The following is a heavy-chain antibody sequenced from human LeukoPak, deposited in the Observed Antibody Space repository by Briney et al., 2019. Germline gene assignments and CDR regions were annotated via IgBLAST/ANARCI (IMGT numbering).Heavy chain of an antibody. CDR2: IKSKTDGGTT. CDR3: TIPDRGKPEGY. J-gene: IGHJ4*02. V-gene: IGHV3-15*01. Sequence: GGSLRLSCAASGFTFSNAWMSWVRQAPGKGLEWVGRIKSKTDGGTTDYAAPVKGRFTISRDDSKNTLYLQMNSLKTEDTAVYYCTIPDRGKPEGYWGQGTLVTVSS. CDR1: GFTFSNAW. D-gene: IGHD3-10*01.